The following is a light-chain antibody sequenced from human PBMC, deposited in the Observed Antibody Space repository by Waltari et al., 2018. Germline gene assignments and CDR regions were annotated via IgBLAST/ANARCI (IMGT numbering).Light chain of an antibody. J-gene: IGLJ2*01. CDR2: GNN. V-gene: IGLV1-40*01. CDR3: QSYDSSLSAPVV. CDR1: SSNIRAGYD. Sequence: QSVLTQPPSVSGAPGQRVTISCTGSSSNIRAGYDVPWYQQLPGTAPKLLIYGNNNRPSGVPDRFSGSKSGTSASLAITGLQAEDEADYYCQSYDSSLSAPVVFGGGTKLTVL.